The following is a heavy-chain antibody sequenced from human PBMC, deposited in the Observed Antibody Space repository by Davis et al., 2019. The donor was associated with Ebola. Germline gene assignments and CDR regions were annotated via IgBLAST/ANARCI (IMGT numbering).Heavy chain of an antibody. J-gene: IGHJ6*02. CDR3: AKGGARYFYHYYGMDV. V-gene: IGHV3-9*01. CDR1: GFTFDDYA. Sequence: SLKISCAASGFTFDDYAMHWVRQAPGKGLEWVSGISWNSGSIGYADSVKGRFTISRDNAKNSLYLQMNSLRADDTALYYCAKGGARYFYHYYGMDVWGQGTTVTVSS. D-gene: IGHD2/OR15-2a*01. CDR2: ISWNSGSI.